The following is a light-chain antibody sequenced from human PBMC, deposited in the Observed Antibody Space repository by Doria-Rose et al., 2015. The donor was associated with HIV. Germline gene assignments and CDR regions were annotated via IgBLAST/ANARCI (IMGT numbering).Light chain of an antibody. Sequence: ARITCSGDILAKKYARWFQQKPGQAPVLVIYKDSERPSGIPERFSGSSSGTTVTLTISGAQVEDEADYYCYSAADNNLRVFGGGTKLTVL. CDR3: YSAADNNLRV. CDR1: ILAKKY. J-gene: IGLJ3*02. V-gene: IGLV3-27*01. CDR2: KDS.